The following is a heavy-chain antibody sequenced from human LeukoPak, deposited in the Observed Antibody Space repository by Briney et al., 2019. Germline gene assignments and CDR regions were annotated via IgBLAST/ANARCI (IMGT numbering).Heavy chain of an antibody. CDR1: GFTFSDYY. Sequence: GGALRLSCAAFGFTFSDYYMTWIRQAPGKGLEWVSYISPNSGDIKYADSVKGRFTISRDNAKKSLYLQMNSLTAEDTSVYYCSRDPRRLDYWGQGALVTVSS. V-gene: IGHV3-11*06. CDR3: SRDPRRLDY. J-gene: IGHJ4*02. CDR2: ISPNSGDI.